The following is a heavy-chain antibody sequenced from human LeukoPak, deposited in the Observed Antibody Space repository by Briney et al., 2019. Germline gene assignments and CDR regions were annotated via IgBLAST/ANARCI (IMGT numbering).Heavy chain of an antibody. J-gene: IGHJ4*02. V-gene: IGHV1-69*05. D-gene: IGHD3-22*01. CDR1: GGTFSSYA. Sequence: GASVKVSCKASGGTFSSYAISWVRQAPGQGLEWMGRIIPIFGTANYAQKFQGRVTISTDESTSTAYMELSSLRSEGTAVYYCARDRYDSSGYYKDWGQGTLVTVSS. CDR3: ARDRYDSSGYYKD. CDR2: IIPIFGTA.